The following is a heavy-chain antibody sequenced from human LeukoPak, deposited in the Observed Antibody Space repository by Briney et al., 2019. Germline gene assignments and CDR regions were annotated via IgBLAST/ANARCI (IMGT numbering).Heavy chain of an antibody. CDR3: ARDGYDDYVFDY. V-gene: IGHV3-21*01. D-gene: IGHD4-17*01. J-gene: IGHJ4*02. Sequence: GGSLRLSCAASGFTFSSYSMNWVRQAPGKGLEWVSSISSSSSYIYYADSVKGRFTISRDNAKNSLYLQMNSLRAEDTAVYYCARDGYDDYVFDYWGQGTLVTVSS. CDR2: ISSSSSYI. CDR1: GFTFSSYS.